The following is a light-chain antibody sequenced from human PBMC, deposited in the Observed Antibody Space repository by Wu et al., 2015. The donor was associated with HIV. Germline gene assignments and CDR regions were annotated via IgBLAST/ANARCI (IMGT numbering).Light chain of an antibody. J-gene: IGKJ2*01. CDR1: QTVTSDY. CDR3: QQYGRSPST. CDR2: GAS. V-gene: IGKV3-20*01. Sequence: EIVLTQSPDTLSLSPGERATLSCRASQTVTSDYLAWYQHKPGQAPRLLIYGASSRATGISDRFSGSGSGTDFTLTVNRLEPEDFAVYFCQQYGRSPSTFGQGTKLEIK.